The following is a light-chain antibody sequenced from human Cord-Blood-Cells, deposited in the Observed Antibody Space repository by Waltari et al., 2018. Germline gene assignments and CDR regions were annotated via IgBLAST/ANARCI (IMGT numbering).Light chain of an antibody. CDR2: GAS. V-gene: IGKV3-20*01. Sequence: EIVLRQSPGTLSLSPGERAALSCRRSQSVSSNYLDWYQQKHGQAPRLLIYGASSRATGIPDRFSGSGSGTDFTLTISRLEPEDFAVYYCQQYGSSPYTFGQGTKLEIK. J-gene: IGKJ2*01. CDR1: QSVSSNY. CDR3: QQYGSSPYT.